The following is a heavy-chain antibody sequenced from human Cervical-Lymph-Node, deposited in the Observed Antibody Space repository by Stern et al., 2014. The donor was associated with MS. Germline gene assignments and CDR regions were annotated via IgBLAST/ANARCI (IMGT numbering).Heavy chain of an antibody. CDR2: VSFSGST. V-gene: IGHV4-31*01. D-gene: IGHD5-24*01. CDR3: ANGGDEYNPIDY. Sequence: QVQLQESGPGLLKPSQTLSLSCTVSGVSISSGGYYWSWIRQLPGKGLEWIGYVSFSGSTSYNPSVTSLVSISVDTSKTQFSLNLRSVTAADTAVYYCANGGDEYNPIDYWGQGTLVIVST. J-gene: IGHJ4*02. CDR1: GVSISSGGYY.